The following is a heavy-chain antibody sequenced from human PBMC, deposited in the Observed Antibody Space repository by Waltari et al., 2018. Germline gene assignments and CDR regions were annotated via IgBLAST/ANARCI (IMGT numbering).Heavy chain of an antibody. D-gene: IGHD6-19*01. CDR3: TRIAVAGNSFDY. Sequence: EVQLVESGGGWVQPGRSLRLSCTASGFTSGDYAMSWVRQAPGKGLGVVGFIRSEAYGGTTEYAASVKGRFTISRDDSKSIAYLQMNSLKTEDTAVYYCTRIAVAGNSFDYWGQGTLVTVSS. J-gene: IGHJ4*02. CDR2: IRSEAYGGTT. V-gene: IGHV3-49*04. CDR1: GFTSGDYA.